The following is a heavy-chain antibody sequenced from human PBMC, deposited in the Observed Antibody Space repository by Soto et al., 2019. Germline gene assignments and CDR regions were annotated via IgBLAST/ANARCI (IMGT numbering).Heavy chain of an antibody. J-gene: IGHJ5*02. Sequence: PGGSLRLSCAASGFSLGNHWMHWVRQAPGKGLVWVSYINTDGSDTTYADSVKGRFTISRDNAKNTLYLQMNSLRAEDTAVYYCARDRPHSAFDPWGQGTLVTAPQ. CDR2: INTDGSDT. CDR3: ARDRPHSAFDP. D-gene: IGHD5-18*01. V-gene: IGHV3-74*03. CDR1: GFSLGNHW.